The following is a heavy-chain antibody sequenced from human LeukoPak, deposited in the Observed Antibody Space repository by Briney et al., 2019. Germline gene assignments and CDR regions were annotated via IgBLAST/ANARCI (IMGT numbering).Heavy chain of an antibody. V-gene: IGHV4-4*07. J-gene: IGHJ3*02. D-gene: IGHD3-22*01. CDR2: IYTSVST. CDR1: GGSISSYY. Sequence: SETLSLTCTVSGGSISSYYWSWIRQPAGKGLEWIGRIYTSVSTNYNPSLKSRVTISVDKSKNQFSLKLSSVTAADTAVYYCAREPFYYDSTLLDAFDIWGQGTMVTVSS. CDR3: AREPFYYDSTLLDAFDI.